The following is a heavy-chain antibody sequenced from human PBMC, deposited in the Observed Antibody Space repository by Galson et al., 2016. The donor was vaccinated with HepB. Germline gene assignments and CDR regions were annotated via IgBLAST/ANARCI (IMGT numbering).Heavy chain of an antibody. D-gene: IGHD3-10*01. CDR2: ISWDGRSP. Sequence: SLRLSCAASGFTFDDYTMHWVRQPPGKGLEWISLISWDGRSPFYTDSVEGRFTISRDNRKNTLYLQMNSLTIDDTALYYRGKDWGSLWESSGKGMDVWGQGTTVIVSS. CDR1: GFTFDDYT. CDR3: GKDWGSLWESSGKGMDV. V-gene: IGHV3-43*01. J-gene: IGHJ6*02.